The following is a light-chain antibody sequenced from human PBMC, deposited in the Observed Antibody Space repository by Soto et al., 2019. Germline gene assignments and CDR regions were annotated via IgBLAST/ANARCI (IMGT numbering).Light chain of an antibody. CDR1: SSDVGGYSS. CDR3: SSYTSISTCI. Sequence: QSALTQPASVSGSPGQSITISCTGTSSDVGGYSSVSWYQQHPGKAPKLIIYDVSNRPSGVSNRFSGSKSGSTASLTVSWLQAEDEADYYCSSYTSISTCIFGTGTKVTVL. CDR2: DVS. J-gene: IGLJ1*01. V-gene: IGLV2-14*03.